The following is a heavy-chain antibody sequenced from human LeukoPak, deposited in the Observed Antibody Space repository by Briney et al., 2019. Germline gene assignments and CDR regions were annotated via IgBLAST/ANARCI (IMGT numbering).Heavy chain of an antibody. D-gene: IGHD3-9*01. CDR2: IIPIFGTA. J-gene: IGHJ4*02. V-gene: IGHV1-69*13. CDR3: ARDSRGYDILTGYFDY. Sequence: ASVKVSCKASGGTFSSYAISWVRQAPGQGLEWMGGIIPIFGTANYAQKFQGRVTITADESTSTAYMELSSLRFEDTAVYYCARDSRGYDILTGYFDYWGQGTLVTVSS. CDR1: GGTFSSYA.